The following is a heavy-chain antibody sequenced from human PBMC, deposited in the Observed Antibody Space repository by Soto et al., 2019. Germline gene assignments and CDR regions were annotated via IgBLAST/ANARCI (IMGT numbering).Heavy chain of an antibody. CDR3: ARGSYYYDNSDYYYY. D-gene: IGHD3-22*01. CDR1: GGSISSGDYY. J-gene: IGHJ4*02. CDR2: IYYSGST. V-gene: IGHV4-30-4*01. Sequence: SETLSLTCTVSGGSISSGDYYWSWIRQPPGKGLGWIGSIYYSGSTYYNPSLKSRVTISVDTSKNQFSLKLSSVTAADTVVYYCARGSYYYDNSDYYYYWGQGTLVTVS.